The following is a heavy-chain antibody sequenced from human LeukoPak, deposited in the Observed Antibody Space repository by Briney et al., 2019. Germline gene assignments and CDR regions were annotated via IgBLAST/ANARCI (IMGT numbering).Heavy chain of an antibody. Sequence: GGSLRLSCAASGFTFSSSWMHWVRQAPGKGLVWVSRINPDGSTTSYADSVKGRFTISRDNAKNTLYLQMNSLRAEDTAVYYCARGVGGDRDYWGQGTLVTVSS. J-gene: IGHJ4*02. CDR2: INPDGSTT. D-gene: IGHD2-21*02. CDR3: ARGVGGDRDY. CDR1: GFTFSSSW. V-gene: IGHV3-74*01.